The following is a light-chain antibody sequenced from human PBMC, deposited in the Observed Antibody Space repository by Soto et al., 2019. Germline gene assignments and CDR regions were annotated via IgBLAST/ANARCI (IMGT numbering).Light chain of an antibody. V-gene: IGKV3-20*01. CDR1: QSISSDY. J-gene: IGKJ3*01. Sequence: EVVLTQSRDTLSLSPGERATLSCRASQSISSDYVVWYQQKPGQAPRLLIYGASSRATGIPDRFSGSGSGTDFTLTINRLDPEDFAVYYCQHYGNSPPSVTFGPGTKVDIK. CDR3: QHYGNSPPSVT. CDR2: GAS.